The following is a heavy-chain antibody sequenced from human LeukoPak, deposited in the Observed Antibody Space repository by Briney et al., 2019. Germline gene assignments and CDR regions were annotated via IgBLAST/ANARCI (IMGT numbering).Heavy chain of an antibody. J-gene: IGHJ4*02. CDR2: IKSKTDGGTT. Sequence: GRSLRLSCTASGFPFSNAWMSWVRQAPGKGLEWVGRIKSKTDGGTTDYAAPVKGRFTISRDDSENTVYLQMSSLQIEDTAVYYCITRANWGQGTLVTVSS. V-gene: IGHV3-15*01. CDR3: ITRAN. CDR1: GFPFSNAW.